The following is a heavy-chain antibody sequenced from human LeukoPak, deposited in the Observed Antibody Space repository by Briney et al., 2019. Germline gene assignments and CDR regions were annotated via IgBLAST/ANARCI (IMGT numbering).Heavy chain of an antibody. CDR2: IKQDGSEK. CDR1: GFTFNRYW. D-gene: IGHD4-11*01. CDR3: AREDSNCVPYYYHYYGMDV. J-gene: IGHJ6*02. V-gene: IGHV3-7*01. Sequence: GGSLRLSCAASGFTFNRYWMSWVRQAPGKGLEWVANIKQDGSEKYYVDSVKGRFTISRDNAKKSLYLQMNSLRAEDTAVYYCAREDSNCVPYYYHYYGMDVWGQGTTVTVSS.